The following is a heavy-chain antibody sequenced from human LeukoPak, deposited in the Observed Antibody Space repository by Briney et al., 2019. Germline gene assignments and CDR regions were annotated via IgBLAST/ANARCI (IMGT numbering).Heavy chain of an antibody. Sequence: GGSLRLSCAASGFTFSSYAMHWVRQAPGKGLEWVAVISYDGSNKYYADYVKGRFTISRDNSKNTLYLQMNSLRAEDTAVYYCARDDTDCSSTSCSPGSYYYYYGMDVWGKGTTVTVSS. CDR1: GFTFSSYA. V-gene: IGHV3-30*04. J-gene: IGHJ6*04. CDR3: ARDDTDCSSTSCSPGSYYYYYGMDV. CDR2: ISYDGSNK. D-gene: IGHD2-2*01.